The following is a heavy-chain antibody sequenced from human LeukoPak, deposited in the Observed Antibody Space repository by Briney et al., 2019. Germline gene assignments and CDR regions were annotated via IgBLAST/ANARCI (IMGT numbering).Heavy chain of an antibody. V-gene: IGHV4-59*01. J-gene: IGHJ3*02. CDR3: ARTNQISEAAFDI. Sequence: SETLSLTCTVSSGSINNYYWSWIRQTPGKGLEWIGYILSSGSTNYNPSVKSRVTISVDTSKNQFSLKLSSVTAADTAVYYCARTNQISEAAFDIWGQGTMVIVSS. CDR1: SGSINNYY. D-gene: IGHD1-14*01. CDR2: ILSSGST.